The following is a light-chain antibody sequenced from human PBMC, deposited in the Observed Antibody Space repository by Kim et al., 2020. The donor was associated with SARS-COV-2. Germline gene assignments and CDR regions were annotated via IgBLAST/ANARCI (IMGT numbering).Light chain of an antibody. CDR1: QSVSNN. J-gene: IGKJ1*01. CDR3: QQYNTWPWT. Sequence: EIVMTQSPATLSVSPGERATLSCRASQSVSNNLAWYQQKPGQAPRLLISGASTRATGIPARFSGSGSGTEFTLTISSLQSEDFAVYYCQQYNTWPWTFGQGTKVDIK. CDR2: GAS. V-gene: IGKV3-15*01.